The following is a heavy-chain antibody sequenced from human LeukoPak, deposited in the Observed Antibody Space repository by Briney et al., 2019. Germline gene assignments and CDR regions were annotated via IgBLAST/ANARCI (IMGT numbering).Heavy chain of an antibody. CDR1: GGSISSSSYY. V-gene: IGHV4-39*07. Sequence: PSETLSLTCTVSGGSISSSSYYWGWIRQPPGKGLEWIGTIYYGGSTYYNPSLKSRVTISLDTYKNQFSLNLRSVTAADTAVYYCARDPLSGGYWYGMDVWGQGTTVTVSS. CDR2: IYYGGST. J-gene: IGHJ6*02. CDR3: ARDPLSGGYWYGMDV. D-gene: IGHD2-21*02.